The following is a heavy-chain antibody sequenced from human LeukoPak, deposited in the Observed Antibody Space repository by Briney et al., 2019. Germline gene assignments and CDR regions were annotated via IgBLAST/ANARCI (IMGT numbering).Heavy chain of an antibody. CDR2: IYYSGNT. J-gene: IGHJ4*02. CDR1: GGSISSSSYY. Sequence: PSETLSLTCTVSGGSISSSSYYWGWIRQSPGEGLEWIGSIYYSGNTYYSPSLKSRVTMSVDTSKNQFSLKLSSVTAADTAVYYCASGYSSSSFDYWGPGTLVTVSS. V-gene: IGHV4-39*01. CDR3: ASGYSSSSFDY. D-gene: IGHD6-6*01.